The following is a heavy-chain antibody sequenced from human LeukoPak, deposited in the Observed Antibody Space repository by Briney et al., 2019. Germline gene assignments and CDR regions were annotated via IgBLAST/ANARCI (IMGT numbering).Heavy chain of an antibody. D-gene: IGHD3-22*01. CDR3: AKDLYQGNYYDSSGPMEGRGGDH. CDR1: GFTFSSYG. Sequence: PGGSLRLSCAASGFTFSSYGMHWVRQAPGKGLEWVAFIRYDGSNKYYADSVKGRFTISRDNSKNTLYLQMNSLRAEDTAVYYCAKDLYQGNYYDSSGPMEGRGGDHWGQGTLVTVSS. CDR2: IRYDGSNK. V-gene: IGHV3-30*02. J-gene: IGHJ4*02.